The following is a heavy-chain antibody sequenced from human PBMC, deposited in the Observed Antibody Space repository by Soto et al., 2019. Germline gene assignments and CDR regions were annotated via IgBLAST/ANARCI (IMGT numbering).Heavy chain of an antibody. D-gene: IGHD6-6*01. CDR2: IKSKTDGGTT. J-gene: IGHJ6*02. V-gene: IGHV3-15*01. CDR1: GFTFSNAW. CDR3: TTLVYYYYGMDV. Sequence: VQLVESGGGLVKPGGSLRLSCAASGFTFSNAWMSWVRQAPGKGLEWVGRIKSKTDGGTTDYAAPVKGRFTISRDDSKNTLYLQMNSLKTEDTAVYYCTTLVYYYYGMDVWGQGTTVTVSS.